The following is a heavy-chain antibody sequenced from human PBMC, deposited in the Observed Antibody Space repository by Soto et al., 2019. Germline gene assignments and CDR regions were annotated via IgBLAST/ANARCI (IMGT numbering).Heavy chain of an antibody. Sequence: SETLSLTCTVSGVSVSTDVDYWGWFRQPPGKGLEWICYICCDGSTYYKPSLTSPFDISVYSSHNEFSLKLGSVAVADTAIYXCVRGTNCNTSSTCYRYFDFWGRGTLVIVST. CDR3: VRGTNCNTSSTCYRYFDF. J-gene: IGHJ4*01. V-gene: IGHV4-30-4*02. D-gene: IGHD2-2*02. CDR2: ICCDGST. CDR1: GVSVSTDVDY.